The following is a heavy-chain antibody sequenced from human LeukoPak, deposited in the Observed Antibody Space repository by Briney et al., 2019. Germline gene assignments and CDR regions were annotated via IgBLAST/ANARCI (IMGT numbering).Heavy chain of an antibody. CDR1: GASMTFYS. D-gene: IGHD3-10*01. CDR2: IHTSGNS. J-gene: IGHJ6*03. CDR3: ARERGSYGSGSYGYYYYYMDV. Sequence: PSETLSLTCTVSGASMTFYSWSWIRQPAGKGLEWIGRIHTSGNSNYSPSFKSRVFMSIDTSKNQFSLKLSSVTAADTAVYYCARERGSYGSGSYGYYYYYMDVCGKGTAVTISS. V-gene: IGHV4-4*07.